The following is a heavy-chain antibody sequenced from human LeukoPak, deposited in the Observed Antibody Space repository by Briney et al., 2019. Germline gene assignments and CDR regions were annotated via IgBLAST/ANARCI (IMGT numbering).Heavy chain of an antibody. CDR1: GFTFSSYA. CDR2: ISGSGGST. CDR3: AKGTLGAMVYFDY. D-gene: IGHD5-18*01. J-gene: IGHJ4*02. Sequence: PGGSLRLSCAASGFTFSSYAMSWVRQAPGKGLEWVSAISGSGGSTYYADSVKGRFTISRDNSKNTLYLQMNSLRAEDTAVYHCAKGTLGAMVYFDYWGQGTLVTVSS. V-gene: IGHV3-23*01.